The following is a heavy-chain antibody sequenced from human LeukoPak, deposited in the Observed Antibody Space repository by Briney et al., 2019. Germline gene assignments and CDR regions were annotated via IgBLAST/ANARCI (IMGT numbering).Heavy chain of an antibody. CDR2: ISTSGST. D-gene: IGHD3-22*01. J-gene: IGHJ4*02. CDR1: GFTVSSNY. CDR3: ARSLYYYDSSGYYYY. Sequence: GGSLRLSCAASGFTVSSNYMSWVRQAPGKGLEWVSVISTSGSTYYADSVKGRFTISRDNSKNTLYLQMHTLRPEDTAVYYCARSLYYYDSSGYYYYWGQGTLVTVSS. V-gene: IGHV3-66*02.